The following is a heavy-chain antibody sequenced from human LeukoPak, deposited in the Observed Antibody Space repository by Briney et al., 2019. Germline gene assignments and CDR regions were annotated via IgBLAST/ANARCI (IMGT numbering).Heavy chain of an antibody. CDR3: ARGAHKRDDYGGFFDY. Sequence: GGSLRLSCAASKFTFGAYSMNWVRQAPGKGLEWVSSISHSGTPTYYADSVRGRFTISRDNSKNTLYLQMNSLRTEDTAVYYCARGAHKRDDYGGFFDYWGQGTLVTVSS. J-gene: IGHJ4*02. D-gene: IGHD4-23*01. CDR2: ISHSGTPT. CDR1: KFTFGAYS. V-gene: IGHV3-48*01.